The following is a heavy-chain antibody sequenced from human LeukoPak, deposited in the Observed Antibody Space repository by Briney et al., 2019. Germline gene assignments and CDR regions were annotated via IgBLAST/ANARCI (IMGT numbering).Heavy chain of an antibody. J-gene: IGHJ4*02. CDR1: GFTFSSYW. D-gene: IGHD3-10*01. V-gene: IGHV3-7*01. CDR2: IKQDGSEK. Sequence: PGGSLRLSCAASGFTFSSYWMSWVRQAPGKGLEWVANIKQDGSEKYYVDSVKGRFTISRDNAKNSLYLQMNSLRAEDTAVYYCARVRITMVRGVIWGWFDYWGQGTLVTVSS. CDR3: ARVRITMVRGVIWGWFDY.